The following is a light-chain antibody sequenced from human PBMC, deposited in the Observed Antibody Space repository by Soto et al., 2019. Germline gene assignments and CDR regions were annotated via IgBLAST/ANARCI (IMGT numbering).Light chain of an antibody. CDR2: AAS. CDR3: QQYNNWPWT. V-gene: IGKV3D-15*01. CDR1: QSVSSN. Sequence: EIVLTQSPGTLSLSPGERATLSCRAGQSVSSNYLAWYQQKPGQAPRLLIYAASSRATGIPDRFSGSGSGTEFTLTISSLQSEDFAVYYCQQYNNWPWTFGQGTKVDIK. J-gene: IGKJ1*01.